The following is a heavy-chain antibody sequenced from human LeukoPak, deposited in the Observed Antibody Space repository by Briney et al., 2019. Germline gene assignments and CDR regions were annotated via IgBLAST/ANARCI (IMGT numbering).Heavy chain of an antibody. V-gene: IGHV4-39*01. D-gene: IGHD3-22*01. CDR3: ARRWRDTSGYYYYFDY. CDR1: GGSISSGNYY. Sequence: PSETLSLTCNVSGGSISSGNYYWGWIRQPPGKGLEWIGDIYYSGSTYYNPSLKSRVTISVDTSKNQFSLQLSSVTAADTAVYFCARRWRDTSGYYYYFDYWGQGTLVTVSS. J-gene: IGHJ4*02. CDR2: IYYSGST.